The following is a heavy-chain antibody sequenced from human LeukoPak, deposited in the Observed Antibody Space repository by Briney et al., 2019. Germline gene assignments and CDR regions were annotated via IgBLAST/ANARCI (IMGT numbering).Heavy chain of an antibody. CDR2: ASHSGSS. CDR3: ARGIFYGGRNQYIWLDL. V-gene: IGHV4-34*01. J-gene: IGHJ5*02. CDR1: GDSFVDYY. D-gene: IGHD4-23*01. Sequence: SETLSLTCAVYGDSFVDYYWTWIRQSPGRGLEWIGEASHSGSSNYNPSLKSRIDISLDTSKSQFSLRLTSVTAADTAVYYCARGIFYGGRNQYIWLDLWGQGTLVTVSS.